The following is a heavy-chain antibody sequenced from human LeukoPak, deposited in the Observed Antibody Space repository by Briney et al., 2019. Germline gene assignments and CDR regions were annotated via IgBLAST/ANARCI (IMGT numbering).Heavy chain of an antibody. D-gene: IGHD3-22*01. V-gene: IGHV1-46*01. Sequence: ASVKVSCKASGYTFTSYYMHWVRQAPGQGLVWMGIINPSGGSTSYAQKFQGRVTMTRDMSTSTVYMELSSLRSEDTAVYYCARGVSYYDSSGYYSYYYMDVWGKGTTVTISS. J-gene: IGHJ6*03. CDR1: GYTFTSYY. CDR2: INPSGGST. CDR3: ARGVSYYDSSGYYSYYYMDV.